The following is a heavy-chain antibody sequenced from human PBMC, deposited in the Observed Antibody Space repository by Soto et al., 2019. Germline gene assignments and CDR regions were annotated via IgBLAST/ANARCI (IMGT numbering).Heavy chain of an antibody. CDR3: AKDLGYCSGGSCYVYLSLAPMAAYYFDY. V-gene: IGHV3-23*01. CDR1: EFNISRLA. Sequence: AVGLLRVSYTASEFNISRLAVRCVRQAPEKGLEPASAIRGSGGSTYYADSVKGRFTISRDNSKNTLYLQMNSLRAEDTAVYYCAKDLGYCSGGSCYVYLSLAPMAAYYFDYWGQGTLVTVPQ. J-gene: IGHJ4*02. D-gene: IGHD2-15*01. CDR2: IRGSGGST.